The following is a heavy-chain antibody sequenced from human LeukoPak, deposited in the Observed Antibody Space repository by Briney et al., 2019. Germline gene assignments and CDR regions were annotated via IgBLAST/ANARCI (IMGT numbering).Heavy chain of an antibody. CDR2: FDPEDGET. CDR3: ATAGLLWTPLGEGNLYYFDY. V-gene: IGHV1-24*01. D-gene: IGHD3-10*01. CDR1: GYTFTSYG. J-gene: IGHJ4*02. Sequence: ASVKVSCKASGYTFTSYGISWVRQAPGQGLEWMGGFDPEDGETIYAQKFQGRVTMTEDTSTDTAYMELSSLRSEDTAVYYCATAGLLWTPLGEGNLYYFDYWGQGTLVTVSS.